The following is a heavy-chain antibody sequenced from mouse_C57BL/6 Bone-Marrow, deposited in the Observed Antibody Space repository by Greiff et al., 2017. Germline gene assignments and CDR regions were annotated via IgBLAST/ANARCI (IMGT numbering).Heavy chain of an antibody. D-gene: IGHD2-5*01. CDR2: IDPETGGN. J-gene: IGHJ3*01. CDR3: TRREYYSNCVR. V-gene: IGHV1-15*01. CDR1: GYTFTDYE. Sequence: QVQLQQSGAELVRPGASVTLSCKASGYTFTDYEMHWVKQTPVHGLEWIGAIDPETGGNAYNQKFKGKAILTADKSSSTAYMELRSLTSEDSAVYYCTRREYYSNCVRWGQGTLVTVSA.